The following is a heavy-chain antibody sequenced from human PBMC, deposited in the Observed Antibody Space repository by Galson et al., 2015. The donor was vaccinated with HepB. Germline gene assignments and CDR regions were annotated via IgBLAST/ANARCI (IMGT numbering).Heavy chain of an antibody. D-gene: IGHD5-18*01. V-gene: IGHV4-34*01. CDR1: GGSFSGYY. CDR2: INHVGST. CDR3: ARGRTRIQLWSNPNYYYGMDV. J-gene: IGHJ6*02. Sequence: ETLSLTCAVYGGSFSGYYWSWIRQPPGKGLEWIGEINHVGSTNYNPSLKSRVTLLVDTSKDQFSLKLGSVTAADTAVYFCARGRTRIQLWSNPNYYYGMDVWGQGTTVTVSS.